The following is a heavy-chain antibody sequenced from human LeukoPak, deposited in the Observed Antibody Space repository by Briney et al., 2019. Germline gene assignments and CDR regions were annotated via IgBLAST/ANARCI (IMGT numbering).Heavy chain of an antibody. CDR1: GFTFDDYA. Sequence: GGSLRLSCAASGFTFDDYAMHWVRQAPGKGLEWVSGISWNSGSIGYADSVKGRFTISRDNAKKSLYLQMNSPRAEDTAVYYCARESVAAAGREFDYWGQGTLVTVSS. J-gene: IGHJ4*02. CDR2: ISWNSGSI. V-gene: IGHV3-9*01. D-gene: IGHD6-13*01. CDR3: ARESVAAAGREFDY.